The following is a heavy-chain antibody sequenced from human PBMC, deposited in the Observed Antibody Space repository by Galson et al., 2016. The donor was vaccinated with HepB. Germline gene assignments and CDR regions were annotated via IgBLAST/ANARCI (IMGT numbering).Heavy chain of an antibody. J-gene: IGHJ4*02. V-gene: IGHV3-7*04. CDR3: TRTISATAGID. D-gene: IGHD6-13*01. CDR2: IKQDGSEK. CDR1: GFTVSSDY. Sequence: SLRLSCAASGFTVSSDYMNWVRQAPGKGLEWLANIKQDGSEKYYVDSVRGRFTISRDSAMNSLYLHMSSLRAEDTALYYCTRTISATAGIDWGQGTLVTVSP.